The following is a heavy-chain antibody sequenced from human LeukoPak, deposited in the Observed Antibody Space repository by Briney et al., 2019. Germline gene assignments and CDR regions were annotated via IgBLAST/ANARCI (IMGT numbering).Heavy chain of an antibody. D-gene: IGHD2-15*01. J-gene: IGHJ5*02. Sequence: SETLSLTCAVYGGSFSGYYWSWVRQPPGKGLEWIGEINHSGSTNYNPSLKSRVTISVDTSKNQFSLKLSSVTAADTAVYYCARGRTPGNWFDPWGQGTLVTVSS. CDR2: INHSGST. CDR1: GGSFSGYY. V-gene: IGHV4-34*01. CDR3: ARGRTPGNWFDP.